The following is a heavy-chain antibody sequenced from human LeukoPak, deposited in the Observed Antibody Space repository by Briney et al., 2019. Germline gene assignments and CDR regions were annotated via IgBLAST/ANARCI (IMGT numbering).Heavy chain of an antibody. V-gene: IGHV3-21*01. CDR3: ASGTVGNYALDY. CDR2: TGTSSNNI. J-gene: IGHJ4*02. Sequence: NTAGSLTLSSAASALTFSRYNMYWVRQAPGKGLEWVSSTGTSSNNIYYRDSMKGRLTTSRDNAKNSLYRQVDSVRVEDTAVYFCASGTVGNYALDYWGQGTLVTVSS. CDR1: ALTFSRYN. D-gene: IGHD1-7*01.